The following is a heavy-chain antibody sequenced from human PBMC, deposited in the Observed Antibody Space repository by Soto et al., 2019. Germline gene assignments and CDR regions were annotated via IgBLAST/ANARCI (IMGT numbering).Heavy chain of an antibody. Sequence: QVHLGQSGAEVKKPGASVKVPCKASGYTFTSYGITWVRQAPGQGLEWMGWISAHNGNTDYAQKLQGRVIVTRDTSTSTAYMELRSLISDDTAVYYCARGRYGDYWGQGALVTVFS. CDR3: ARGRYGDY. CDR2: ISAHNGNT. V-gene: IGHV1-18*01. D-gene: IGHD1-1*01. CDR1: GYTFTSYG. J-gene: IGHJ4*02.